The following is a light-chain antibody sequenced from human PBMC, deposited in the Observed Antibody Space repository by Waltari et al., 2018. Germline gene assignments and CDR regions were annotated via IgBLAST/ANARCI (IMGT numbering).Light chain of an antibody. Sequence: ETVMTQSRATLSVSSGERATLSCRASQSVSSNLAWYQQKPGQAPRLLIYGASTRATGIPARFSGSVSGTEFTLTISSLQSEDFAVYFCQQYNNWPLTFGGGTKVEIK. J-gene: IGKJ4*01. CDR2: GAS. V-gene: IGKV3-15*01. CDR3: QQYNNWPLT. CDR1: QSVSSN.